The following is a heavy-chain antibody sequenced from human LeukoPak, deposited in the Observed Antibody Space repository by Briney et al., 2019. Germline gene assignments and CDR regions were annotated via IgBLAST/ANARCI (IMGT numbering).Heavy chain of an antibody. CDR1: GFTFRSYA. Sequence: GGSLRLSCAASGFTFRSYAMHWVRQAPGKGLEWVAVISYDGSYKSYADSVKGRFTISRDNSKNTLYVQMNSLRAEDTAVYYCARRDIVVVPAAIIGAFDIWGQGTMVTVSS. J-gene: IGHJ3*02. D-gene: IGHD2-2*02. V-gene: IGHV3-30*04. CDR2: ISYDGSYK. CDR3: ARRDIVVVPAAIIGAFDI.